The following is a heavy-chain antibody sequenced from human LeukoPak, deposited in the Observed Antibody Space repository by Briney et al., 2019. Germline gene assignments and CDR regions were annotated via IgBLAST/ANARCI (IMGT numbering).Heavy chain of an antibody. D-gene: IGHD3-10*01. CDR3: ARMGSSGSYGSFLDP. J-gene: IGHJ5*02. Sequence: ASVKVSCKASGYTFTSYAMHWVRQAPGQRLEWMGWINAGNGNTKYSQKFQGRVTITRDTSASTAYMELSSLRSEDTAVNYCARMGSSGSYGSFLDPWGQGTLVTVSS. CDR1: GYTFTSYA. CDR2: INAGNGNT. V-gene: IGHV1-3*01.